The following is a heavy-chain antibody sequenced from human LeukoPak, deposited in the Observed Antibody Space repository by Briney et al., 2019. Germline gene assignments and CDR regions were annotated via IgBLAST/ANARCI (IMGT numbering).Heavy chain of an antibody. CDR2: ISGSGGST. CDR3: AKDLSIVVVVAATGGFDY. V-gene: IGHV3-23*01. D-gene: IGHD2-15*01. J-gene: IGHJ4*02. Sequence: PGGSLRLSCAASGFTFSSYAMSWVRQAPGKGREWVSAISGSGGSTYYADSVKGRFTISRDNSKNTLYLQMNSLRAEDTAVYYCAKDLSIVVVVAATGGFDYWGQGTLVTVSS. CDR1: GFTFSSYA.